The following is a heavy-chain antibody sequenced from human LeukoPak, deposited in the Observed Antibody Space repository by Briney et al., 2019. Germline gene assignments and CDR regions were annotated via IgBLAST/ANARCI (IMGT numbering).Heavy chain of an antibody. CDR3: ARWALYYNYYMDV. CDR1: GFTFSSYT. J-gene: IGHJ6*03. CDR2: ISSSSNTT. D-gene: IGHD3-10*01. Sequence: GGSLRLSCAASGFTFSSYTMNWVRQAPGKGLEWVSYISSSSNTTYYADSVKGRFTISRDNAKNSLYLQMNSLRAEDTAVYYCARWALYYNYYMDVWGKGTTVTVSS. V-gene: IGHV3-48*01.